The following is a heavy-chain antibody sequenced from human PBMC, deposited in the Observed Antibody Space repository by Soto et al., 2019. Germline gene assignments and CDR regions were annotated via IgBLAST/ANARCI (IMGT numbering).Heavy chain of an antibody. CDR3: ARALVRSLEWVTASYYYTMHI. D-gene: IGHD3-3*01. J-gene: IGHJ6*02. V-gene: IGHV1-2*02. Sequence: QVQLVQSGAEVKNPGASVKVSCKASGHSFSAYYMHWVRQAPGQGLEWRGWITPKSGATKYAQKFKGRVTMTRDTSITTAYLELSILRYDDTAGYDCARALVRSLEWVTASYYYTMHIWGLVTTVTFSS. CDR2: ITPKSGAT. CDR1: GHSFSAYY.